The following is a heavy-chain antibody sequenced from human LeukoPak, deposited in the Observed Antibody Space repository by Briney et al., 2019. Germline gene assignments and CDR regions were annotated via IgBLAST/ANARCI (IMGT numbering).Heavy chain of an antibody. J-gene: IGHJ1*01. D-gene: IGHD3-22*01. CDR2: IRRDGSEE. CDR1: GFNFNSYW. CDR3: ARDQNFYDKTGEGYFQH. Sequence: GGSLRLSCGVSGFNFNSYWMSWVRQAPGKGLELVAKIRRDGSEEYYVGSVKGRFTISRDNAKNSLYLQMNRLRAEDTAVYFCARDQNFYDKTGEGYFQHWGQGTVVTVSS. V-gene: IGHV3-7*01.